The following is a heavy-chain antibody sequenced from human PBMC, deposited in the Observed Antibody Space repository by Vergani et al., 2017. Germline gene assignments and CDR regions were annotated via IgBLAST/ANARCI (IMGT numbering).Heavy chain of an antibody. J-gene: IGHJ2*01. CDR3: AKAGYCSSTSCYTEWYFDL. D-gene: IGHD2-2*02. CDR1: GFTFDDYA. Sequence: VQLVESGGGVVQRGGSLRLSCAASGFTFDDYAMHWVRQAPGKGLEWVSGISWNSGSIGYADSVKGRFTISRDNAKNSLYLQMNSLRAEDTALYYCAKAGYCSSTSCYTEWYFDLWGRGTLVTVSS. CDR2: ISWNSGSI. V-gene: IGHV3-9*01.